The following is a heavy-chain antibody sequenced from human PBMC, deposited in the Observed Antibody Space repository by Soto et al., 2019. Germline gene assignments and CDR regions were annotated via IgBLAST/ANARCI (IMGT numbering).Heavy chain of an antibody. J-gene: IGHJ6*02. CDR2: INPSGGST. V-gene: IGHV1-46*01. D-gene: IGHD6-6*01. CDR3: ARELGYSSSSLPAYYYYYGMDV. CDR1: GYTFTSYY. Sequence: ASVKVSCKASGYTFTSYYMHWVRQAPGQGLEWMGIINPSGGSTSYAQKFQGRVTMTRDTSTSTVYMELSSLRSEDTAVYYCARELGYSSSSLPAYYYYYGMDVWGQGTTVTVSS.